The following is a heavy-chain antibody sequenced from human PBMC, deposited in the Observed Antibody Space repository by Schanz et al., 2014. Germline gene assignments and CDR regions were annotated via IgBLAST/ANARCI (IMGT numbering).Heavy chain of an antibody. J-gene: IGHJ4*02. V-gene: IGHV7-4-1*02. D-gene: IGHD7-27*01. CDR2: INTETGNP. Sequence: QVQLVQSGSELKKPGASVKVSCRASGYTFTNFAMNWVRQAPGQGLEWMGRINTETGNPTYGQGFTGRVVLSLDTSVSTAYLQISSLXSXXTGVYYCARDALLGRNIDYWGQGTLVTVSS. CDR1: GYTFTNFA. CDR3: ARDALLGRNIDY.